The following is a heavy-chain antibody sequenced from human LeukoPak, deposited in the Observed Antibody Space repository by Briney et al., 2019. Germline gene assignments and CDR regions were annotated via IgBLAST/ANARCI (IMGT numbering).Heavy chain of an antibody. D-gene: IGHD3-22*01. CDR3: ARVHGYSSYPPRLAV. J-gene: IGHJ6*04. Sequence: GRSLRLSCAASGFSFSSYALHWVRQAPGKGLEWVALMSYAGSTMYYAESVRGRFTISGDNSKEALYLQMNSLMPEDTAVYYCARVHGYSSYPPRLAVWGKGTTVIVSS. CDR2: MSYAGSTM. CDR1: GFSFSSYA. V-gene: IGHV3-30*04.